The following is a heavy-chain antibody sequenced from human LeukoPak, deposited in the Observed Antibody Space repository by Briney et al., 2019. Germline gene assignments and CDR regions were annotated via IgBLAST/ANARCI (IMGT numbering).Heavy chain of an antibody. CDR2: IRQDGSET. J-gene: IGHJ4*02. D-gene: IGHD1-7*01. V-gene: IGHV3-7*01. CDR3: ASRAGKPGNTPWCFDY. Sequence: GGSLRLSWAASGFTFTNYWMNWVRQAPGKGPEWVANIRQDGSETNYVDSVRGRFTIARDNTKNSLYLQMTSLRGEDTAVYYCASRAGKPGNTPWCFDYWGQGALVTVSS. CDR1: GFTFTNYW.